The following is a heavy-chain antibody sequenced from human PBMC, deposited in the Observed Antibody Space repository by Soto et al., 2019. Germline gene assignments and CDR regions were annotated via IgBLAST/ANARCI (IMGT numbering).Heavy chain of an antibody. CDR3: ARDGLGIAAAGTSYYYGMDV. J-gene: IGHJ6*02. CDR1: GGSISGYY. D-gene: IGHD6-13*01. CDR2: IYYSGST. V-gene: IGHV4-59*01. Sequence: PSETLCLTCTVSGGSISGYYGSWIRQPPGKGLEWIGYIYYSGSTNYNPSLKSRVTISVDTSKNQFSLKLSSVTAADTAVYYCARDGLGIAAAGTSYYYGMDVWGQGTTVTVSS.